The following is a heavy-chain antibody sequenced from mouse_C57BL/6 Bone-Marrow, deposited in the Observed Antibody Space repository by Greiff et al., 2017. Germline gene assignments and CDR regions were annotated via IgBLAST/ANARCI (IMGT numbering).Heavy chain of an antibody. J-gene: IGHJ3*01. V-gene: IGHV1-7*01. CDR1: GYTFTSYW. CDR3: APYYTWFAY. D-gene: IGHD2-12*01. Sequence: QVHVKQSGAELAKPGASVKLSCKASGYTFTSYWMHWVKQRPGQGLEWIGYINPSSGYTKYNQKFKDKATLTAEKSSSTAYMQLSSLTSEDSAVYYCAPYYTWFAYWGQGTLVTVSA. CDR2: INPSSGYT.